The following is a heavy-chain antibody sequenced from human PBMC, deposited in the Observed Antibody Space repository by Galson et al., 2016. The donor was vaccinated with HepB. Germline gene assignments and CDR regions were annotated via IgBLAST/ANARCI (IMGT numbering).Heavy chain of an antibody. CDR1: GFIFSDYD. J-gene: IGHJ4*02. CDR2: IDSAGDT. V-gene: IGHV3-13*01. Sequence: SLRLSCAASGFIFSDYDMHWVRQVTGKSLEWVSAIDSAGDTFYPGSVKGRFTISRENAENSLYLQMSGLRAGDTAVYYCARALLGGGAGGSDTVAVPSAMDHWGQGTLVTVSS. CDR3: ARALLGGGAGGSDTVAVPSAMDH. D-gene: IGHD2-2*01.